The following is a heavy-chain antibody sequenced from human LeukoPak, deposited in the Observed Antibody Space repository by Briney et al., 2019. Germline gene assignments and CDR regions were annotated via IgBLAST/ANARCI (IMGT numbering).Heavy chain of an antibody. J-gene: IGHJ6*02. Sequence: SQTLSLTCTVSGGSISSGGYYWSWIRQHPGQGLEWIGYIYYSGSTYYNPSLKSRVTISVDTSKNQLSLKLSSVTAADTAVYYCARITSEYSSSWYVGGYYYGMDVWGQGTTVTVSS. V-gene: IGHV4-31*03. D-gene: IGHD6-13*01. CDR2: IYYSGST. CDR1: GGSISSGGYY. CDR3: ARITSEYSSSWYVGGYYYGMDV.